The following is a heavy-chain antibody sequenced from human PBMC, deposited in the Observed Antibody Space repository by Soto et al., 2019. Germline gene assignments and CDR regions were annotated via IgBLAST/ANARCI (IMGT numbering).Heavy chain of an antibody. J-gene: IGHJ4*02. D-gene: IGHD6-19*01. Sequence: LRLSCAASGFTFSSYWMHWVRQAPGKGLVWVSRINSDGSSTSYADSVKGRFTISRDNAKNTLYLQMNSLRAEDTAVYYCARSPLIWYSSGWYGYFDYWGQGTLVTVSS. CDR2: INSDGSST. CDR1: GFTFSSYW. V-gene: IGHV3-74*01. CDR3: ARSPLIWYSSGWYGYFDY.